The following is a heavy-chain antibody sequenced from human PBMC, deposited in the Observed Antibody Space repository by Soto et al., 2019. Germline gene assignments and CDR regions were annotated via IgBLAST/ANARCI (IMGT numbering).Heavy chain of an antibody. D-gene: IGHD1-26*01. CDR1: GYSFTSYW. J-gene: IGHJ3*02. Sequence: LGESLKISCKGSGYSFTSYWIGWVRQMPGKGLEWMGIIYPGDSDTRYSPSFQGQVTISADKSISTAYLQWSSLKASDTAMYYCARHLAREPPLGVFRDDAFDIWGQGTMVTVSS. CDR2: IYPGDSDT. CDR3: ARHLAREPPLGVFRDDAFDI. V-gene: IGHV5-51*01.